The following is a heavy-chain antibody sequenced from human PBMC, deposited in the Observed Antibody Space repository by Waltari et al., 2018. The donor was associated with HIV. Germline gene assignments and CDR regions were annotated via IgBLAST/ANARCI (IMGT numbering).Heavy chain of an antibody. J-gene: IGHJ4*02. CDR1: GFIFSSYA. Sequence: EVQLLESGGDLQQPGGSLRLSCAASGFIFSSYAMSWVRQAPGGGLEWVSSINGGTTGTCYADSVKGRFTISRDSSKNTLYLQMNSLRAEDTAVYYCAKDRSYDSSGYFDYWGEGTLVTVSS. CDR3: AKDRSYDSSGYFDY. CDR2: INGGTTGT. V-gene: IGHV3-23*01. D-gene: IGHD3-22*01.